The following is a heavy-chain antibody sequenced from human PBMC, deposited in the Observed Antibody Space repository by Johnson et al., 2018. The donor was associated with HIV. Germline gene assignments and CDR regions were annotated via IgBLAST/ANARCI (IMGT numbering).Heavy chain of an antibody. D-gene: IGHD3-10*01. CDR1: GFTFSSYG. CDR2: IYSGGNT. V-gene: IGHV3-NL1*01. Sequence: QVQLVESGGGVVQPGRSLRLSCAASGFTFSSYGMHWVRQAPGKGLEWVAVIYSGGNTYYADSVKGRFTISRDNSKNTLYLQMNSLRAEDTAVYYCARDRPYYYGSGDAFDIWGQGTMVTVSS. CDR3: ARDRPYYYGSGDAFDI. J-gene: IGHJ3*02.